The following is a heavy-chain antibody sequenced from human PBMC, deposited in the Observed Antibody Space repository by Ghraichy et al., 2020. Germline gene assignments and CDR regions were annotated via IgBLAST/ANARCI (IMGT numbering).Heavy chain of an antibody. CDR2: ISYDGSKK. Sequence: SLRLSCAASGFTFSNYGIHWVRQAPGKGLNWVAFISYDGSKKYYADSVKGRFTISRDNSKNTLYLQMNSLRAEDTAVYYCAKDRLPAAALYYFDSWGQGTLVTVSS. J-gene: IGHJ4*02. CDR3: AKDRLPAAALYYFDS. D-gene: IGHD6-13*01. CDR1: GFTFSNYG. V-gene: IGHV3-30*18.